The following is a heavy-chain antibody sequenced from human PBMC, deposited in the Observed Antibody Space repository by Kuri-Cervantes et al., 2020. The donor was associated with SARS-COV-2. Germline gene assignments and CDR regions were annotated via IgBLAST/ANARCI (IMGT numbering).Heavy chain of an antibody. CDR1: GFSLSTSGVG. CDR3: AHRPPSYYDSSGYYYRGYYFDY. V-gene: IGHV2-5*01. D-gene: IGHD3-22*01. Sequence: SGPTLVTPTQTLTLTCTFSGFSLSTSGVGVGWIRQPPGKALEWLALIYWNDDKRYSPSLKSRLTITKDTSKNQVVLTMTNMDPVDTATYYCAHRPPSYYDSSGYYYRGYYFDYWGQGTLVTVSS. CDR2: IYWNDDK. J-gene: IGHJ4*02.